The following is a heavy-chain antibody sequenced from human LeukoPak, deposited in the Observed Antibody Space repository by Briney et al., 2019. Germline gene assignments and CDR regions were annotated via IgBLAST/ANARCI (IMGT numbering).Heavy chain of an antibody. V-gene: IGHV3-74*01. CDR2: INTDGSST. Sequence: GGSLRLSCAASGFTFSSYWMHWVRQAPGKGLVWVSRINTDGSSTNYADSVMGRFTISRDNAKNTLYLQINSLRAEDTAVYYCAKPAGSILTGYSWDYWGQGTLVTVSS. D-gene: IGHD3-9*01. J-gene: IGHJ4*02. CDR1: GFTFSSYW. CDR3: AKPAGSILTGYSWDY.